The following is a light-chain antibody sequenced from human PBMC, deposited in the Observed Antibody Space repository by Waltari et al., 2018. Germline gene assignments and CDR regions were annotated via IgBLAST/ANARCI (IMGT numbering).Light chain of an antibody. CDR1: LSILHSSENKNQ. V-gene: IGKV4-1*01. CDR2: GAS. Sequence: DIVMSRSPESLCVSLGGRATINCKASLSILHSSENKNQLGWYQQKSGQSPKLLIYGASSRESGVPDRFSGSGSGTDFTLTISSLQTEDVAVYYCQQYYSTPFTFGPGTKVDIK. J-gene: IGKJ3*01. CDR3: QQYYSTPFT.